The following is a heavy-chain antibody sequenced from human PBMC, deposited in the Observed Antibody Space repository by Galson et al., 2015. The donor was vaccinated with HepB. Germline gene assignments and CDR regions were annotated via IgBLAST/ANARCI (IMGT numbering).Heavy chain of an antibody. D-gene: IGHD3-22*01. CDR3: AREPGSGVWEGYDSSGYYLNYFDY. CDR2: ISAYNGNT. J-gene: IGHJ4*02. Sequence: SVKVSCKASGYTFTSYGISWVRQAPGQGLEWMGWISAYNGNTNYAQKLQGRVTMTTDTSTSTAYMELRSLRSDDTAVYYCAREPGSGVWEGYDSSGYYLNYFDYWGQGTLVTVSS. V-gene: IGHV1-18*01. CDR1: GYTFTSYG.